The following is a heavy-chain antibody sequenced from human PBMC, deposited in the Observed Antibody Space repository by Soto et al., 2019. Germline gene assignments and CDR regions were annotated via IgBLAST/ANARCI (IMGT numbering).Heavy chain of an antibody. CDR2: MNPNSGNT. CDR3: ARGAGSGSYYNVFMFLPPDP. J-gene: IGHJ5*02. D-gene: IGHD3-10*01. Sequence: QVPLVQSGAEVKKPGASVKVSCKAPGYTFTSYDINWVRQATGQGLEWMGWMNPNSGNTGYAQKFQGRVTMTRNTSISTAYRELSSVRSEDTAVYYCARGAGSGSYYNVFMFLPPDPWGQGTLVTVSS. V-gene: IGHV1-8*01. CDR1: GYTFTSYD.